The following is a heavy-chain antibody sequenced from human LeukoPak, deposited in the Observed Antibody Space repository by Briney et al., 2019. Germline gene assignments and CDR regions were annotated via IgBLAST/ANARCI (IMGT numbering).Heavy chain of an antibody. CDR2: INPTGGST. D-gene: IGHD3-10*01. CDR3: ARDNSAGGIAWWFDP. V-gene: IGHV1-46*01. J-gene: IGHJ5*02. Sequence: ASVTVSCKASGYTFTSYYMHWVRQAPGQGLEWMGLINPTGGSTGYAQKFQGRITLTRDMPATTDYMELSSLTSEDTAVYYCARDNSAGGIAWWFDPWGQGTLVTVSS. CDR1: GYTFTSYY.